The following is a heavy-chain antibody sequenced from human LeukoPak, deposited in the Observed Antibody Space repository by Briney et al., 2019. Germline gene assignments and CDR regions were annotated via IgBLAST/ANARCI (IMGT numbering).Heavy chain of an antibody. CDR2: ISVSGGTT. CDR1: GFTFSSYG. Sequence: SGGSLRLSCAASGFTFSSYGMSWVRQAPGKGLEWVSGISVSGGTTYYANSVMGRFTISRDNSKNTLYLQMNSLRAEDTVVYYCAKGEYCSTTTCYPLAFDYWGQGTLVTVSS. CDR3: AKGEYCSTTTCYPLAFDY. V-gene: IGHV3-23*01. J-gene: IGHJ4*02. D-gene: IGHD2-2*01.